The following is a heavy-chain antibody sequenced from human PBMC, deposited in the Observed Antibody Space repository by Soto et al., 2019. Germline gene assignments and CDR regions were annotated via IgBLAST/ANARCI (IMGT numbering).Heavy chain of an antibody. CDR2: ISGSGGST. V-gene: IGHV3-23*01. D-gene: IGHD3-10*01. Sequence: GGSLRLSCAASGFTFSSYAMSWVRQAPGKGLEWVSAISGSGGSTYYADSVKGRFTISRDNSKNTLYLQMNSLRAEDTAVYYCANPRVDSGSRYYYYYYYGMDVWGQGTTVTVSS. CDR1: GFTFSSYA. CDR3: ANPRVDSGSRYYYYYYYGMDV. J-gene: IGHJ6*02.